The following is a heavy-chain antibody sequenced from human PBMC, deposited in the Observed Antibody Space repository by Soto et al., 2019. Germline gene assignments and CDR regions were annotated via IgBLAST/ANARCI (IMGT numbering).Heavy chain of an antibody. V-gene: IGHV3-23*01. CDR1: GFTFSSYA. CDR3: AKFFVETGGSSGWPWSFHF. D-gene: IGHD6-25*01. J-gene: IGHJ4*02. Sequence: ESVGGLVQPGGSLRLSCAASGFTFSSYAMSWVRQAPGKGLEWVSAISGTGGTTYYADSVKGRFTISRDNSRNTLHLQMNSLRAEDTAIYYCAKFFVETGGSSGWPWSFHFWGQGTLVTVSS. CDR2: ISGTGGTT.